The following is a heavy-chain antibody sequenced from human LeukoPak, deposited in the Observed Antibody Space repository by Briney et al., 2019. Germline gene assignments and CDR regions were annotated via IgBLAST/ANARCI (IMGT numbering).Heavy chain of an antibody. J-gene: IGHJ4*02. CDR1: GFTFSSYA. V-gene: IGHV3-23*01. CDR2: ISGSGGST. Sequence: GGSLRLSCAASGFTFSSYAMGWVRQAPGKGLEWVSGISGSGGSTYYADSVKGQFTISRDNSKNTLYLQMNSLRAEDTAVYYCAIDTKVVVVTAIRYWGQGTLVTVSS. D-gene: IGHD2-21*02. CDR3: AIDTKVVVVTAIRY.